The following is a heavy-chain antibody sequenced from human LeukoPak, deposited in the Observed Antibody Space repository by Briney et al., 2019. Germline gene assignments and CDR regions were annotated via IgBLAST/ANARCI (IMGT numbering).Heavy chain of an antibody. CDR3: AREPLRVDYSNWNYYYYYGMDV. CDR1: GDSVSSNSAA. Sequence: SQTLSLTCAISGDSVSSNSAAWNWIRQSPSRGLEWLGRTYYRSKWYNDYAVSVKSRITINPDTSKNQFSLQLNSVTPEDTAVYYCAREPLRVDYSNWNYYYYYGMDVWGQGTTVTVSS. D-gene: IGHD4-11*01. CDR2: TYYRSKWYN. V-gene: IGHV6-1*01. J-gene: IGHJ6*02.